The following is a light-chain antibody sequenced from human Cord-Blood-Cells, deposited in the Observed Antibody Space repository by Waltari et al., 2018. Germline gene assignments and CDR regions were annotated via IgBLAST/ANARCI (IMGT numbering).Light chain of an antibody. CDR1: QSISSY. V-gene: IGKV1-39*01. CDR3: QQSYSTPFT. Sequence: DIQMTQSPSSLSASVGDRVTITCRASQSISSYLNWHQQKPGKAPKLLIYAASRLQSGVPSRFSGSGSGTDFTLTISSLQPEDFATYYCQQSYSTPFTFGPGTKVDIK. CDR2: AAS. J-gene: IGKJ3*01.